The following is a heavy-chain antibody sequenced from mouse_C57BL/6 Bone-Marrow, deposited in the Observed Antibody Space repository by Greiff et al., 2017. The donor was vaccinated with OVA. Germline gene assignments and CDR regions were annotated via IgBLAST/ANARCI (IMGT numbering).Heavy chain of an antibody. CDR2: ISDGGSYT. V-gene: IGHV5-4*01. CDR3: SRDLDGYCVYAMDY. J-gene: IGHJ4*01. CDR1: GFTFSSYA. Sequence: EVQGVESGGGLVKPGGSLKLSCAASGFTFSSYAMSWVRQTPEKRLEWVATISDGGSYTYYPDNVKGRFTISRDNAKNNLYLQMSHLKSEDTAMXYCSRDLDGYCVYAMDYWGQGTSVTVSS. D-gene: IGHD2-3*01.